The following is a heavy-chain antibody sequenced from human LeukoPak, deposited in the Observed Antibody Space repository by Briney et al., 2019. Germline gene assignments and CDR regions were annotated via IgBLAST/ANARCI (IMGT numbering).Heavy chain of an antibody. J-gene: IGHJ4*02. D-gene: IGHD1-7*01. V-gene: IGHV3-23*01. CDR1: GGTTDDYG. CDR3: AKDFYPLGNYVIYFDY. CDR2: ISGSAIST. Sequence: GGSLRLSCAASGGTTDDYGMSWVRQAPGKGLEWVSTISGSAISTYYADSVKGRFTISRDNSKNTLYLQMNSLRPEDTAVYYCAKDFYPLGNYVIYFDYWGQGTLVTVSS.